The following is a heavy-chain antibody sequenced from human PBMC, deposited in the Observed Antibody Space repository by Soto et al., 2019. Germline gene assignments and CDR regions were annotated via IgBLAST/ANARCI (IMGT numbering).Heavy chain of an antibody. CDR2: IYSDGTT. D-gene: IGHD1-7*01. CDR3: ARVPPEPELPYYYYGMDV. CDR1: GGSISGYY. J-gene: IGHJ6*02. V-gene: IGHV4-4*07. Sequence: QMHLQESGPGLVKPSETLSLTCTVSGGSISGYYWSWVRQPAGKGLEWVGRIYSDGTTNYSPSLKSRVTMSLDTSKDQFSLHLNSVTAADTAVYYCARVPPEPELPYYYYGMDVWGQGTTVTVSS.